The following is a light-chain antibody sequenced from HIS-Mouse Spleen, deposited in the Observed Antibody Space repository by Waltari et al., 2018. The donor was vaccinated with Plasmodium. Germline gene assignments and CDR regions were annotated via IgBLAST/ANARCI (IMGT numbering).Light chain of an antibody. CDR2: LNSDGSH. CDR1: SGHSSYA. J-gene: IGLJ2*01. Sequence: QLVLTQSPSASASLGASVKLTCTLSSGHSSYAIAWHQQQPEKGPRYLMKLNSDGSHRKGDGIPDRFSGSSSGAERYLTISSLQSEDEADYYCSSYAGSNNLVFGGGTKLTVL. CDR3: SSYAGSNNLV. V-gene: IGLV4-69*01.